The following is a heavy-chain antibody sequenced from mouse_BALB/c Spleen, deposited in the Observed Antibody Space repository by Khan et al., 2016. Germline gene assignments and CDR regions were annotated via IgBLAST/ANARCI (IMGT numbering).Heavy chain of an antibody. CDR3: ARGGLRRGWFAY. Sequence: EVQLQESGPGLVKPSQSLSLTCTVTGYSITSDYAWNWIRQFPGNKLEWMGYISYSGSTSYNPSLKSRISITRDTSKNPFSLQLNSVTTEDTATYDCARGGLRRGWFAYRGQGTLVTVSA. D-gene: IGHD2-4*01. V-gene: IGHV3-2*02. CDR2: ISYSGST. J-gene: IGHJ3*01. CDR1: GYSITSDYA.